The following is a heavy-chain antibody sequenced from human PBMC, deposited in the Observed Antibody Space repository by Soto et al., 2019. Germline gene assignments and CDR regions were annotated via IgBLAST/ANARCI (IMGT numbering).Heavy chain of an antibody. D-gene: IGHD2-2*01. Sequence: QVQLVQSGAEVKKPGASVKVSCKTSGYTFRSYSISWVRQAPGQGLEWMGWINVYNGNKKYAQNLQGRVTMTTDTSTSTAYMELRSLRSDDTAVYYRARDLAVGWFDPWGQGTLVTVSS. J-gene: IGHJ5*02. V-gene: IGHV1-18*01. CDR2: INVYNGNK. CDR1: GYTFRSYS. CDR3: ARDLAVGWFDP.